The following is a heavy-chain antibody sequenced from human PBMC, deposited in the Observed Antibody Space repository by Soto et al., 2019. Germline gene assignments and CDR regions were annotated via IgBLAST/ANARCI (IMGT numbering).Heavy chain of an antibody. Sequence: EVQLVESGGGLVQPGGSLRLSCAASGFTFSSYDMHWVRQATGKGLEWVSAIGTAGDTYYPGSVKGRFTISRENAKNSLYLQMKSLRAEDTAVYYCARDYCSGGSCYWANWGQGTLVTVSS. CDR3: ARDYCSGGSCYWAN. J-gene: IGHJ4*02. D-gene: IGHD2-15*01. V-gene: IGHV3-13*01. CDR2: IGTAGDT. CDR1: GFTFSSYD.